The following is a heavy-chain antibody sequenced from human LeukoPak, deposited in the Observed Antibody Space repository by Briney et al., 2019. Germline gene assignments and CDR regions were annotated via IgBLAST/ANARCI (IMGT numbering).Heavy chain of an antibody. CDR1: GGSISSYY. V-gene: IGHV4-59*01. J-gene: IGHJ6*03. Sequence: SETLSLTCTVSGGSISSYYWSWIRQPPGKGLEWIGYIYHSGSTNYNPSLKSRVTISVDTSKNQFSLKLSSVTAADTAVYYCARAGSYYYYYYMDVWGKGTTVTVSS. CDR3: ARAGSYYYYYYMDV. CDR2: IYHSGST.